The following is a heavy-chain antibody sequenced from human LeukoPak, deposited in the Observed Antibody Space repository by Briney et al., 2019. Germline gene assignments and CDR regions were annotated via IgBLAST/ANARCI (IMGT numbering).Heavy chain of an antibody. Sequence: EASVKVSCKASGYTFTSYDINWARQAPGQGLEWMGWITAYNGNTKYAQKFQDRVTMTTDTSTSTAYMELRRLRSDDTAVYYCAREAAAAVYFDHWGQGTLVTVSS. J-gene: IGHJ4*02. V-gene: IGHV1-18*01. CDR2: ITAYNGNT. D-gene: IGHD6-13*01. CDR1: GYTFTSYD. CDR3: AREAAAAVYFDH.